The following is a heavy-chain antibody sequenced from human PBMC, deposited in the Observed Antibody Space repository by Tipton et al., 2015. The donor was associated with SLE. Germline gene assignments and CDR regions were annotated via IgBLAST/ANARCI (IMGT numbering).Heavy chain of an antibody. J-gene: IGHJ3*02. CDR2: IKPDGSEE. CDR3: AREYQGSFYVNGAFDM. CDR1: GFTFSNNW. V-gene: IGHV3-7*01. Sequence: GSLRLSCAASGFTFSNNWMTWVRQAPGKGLEWVAHIKPDGSEEFYVDSVRGRFIISRDNAKSSLSLQMNSLNAEDTAVYYCAREYQGSFYVNGAFDMWGQGTVATVSS. D-gene: IGHD3-10*01.